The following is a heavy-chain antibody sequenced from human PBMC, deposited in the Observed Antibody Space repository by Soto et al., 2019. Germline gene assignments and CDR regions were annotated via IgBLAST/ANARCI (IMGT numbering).Heavy chain of an antibody. Sequence: QVQLVQSGAEVKRPASSVKVSCKASGDTFSFYSINWVRQAPGLGLEWMGRVNPILSMSNYAQRFQGRVTMTADKSTSTAYMELSGLRSEDTAMYYCAPSYGSGYRAFDYWGQGALVTVSS. CDR2: VNPILSMS. CDR1: GDTFSFYS. V-gene: IGHV1-69*04. J-gene: IGHJ4*02. D-gene: IGHD3-10*01. CDR3: APSYGSGYRAFDY.